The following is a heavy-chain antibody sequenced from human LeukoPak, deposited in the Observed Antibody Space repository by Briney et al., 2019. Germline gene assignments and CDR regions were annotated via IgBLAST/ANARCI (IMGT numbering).Heavy chain of an antibody. D-gene: IGHD3-16*01. CDR3: ASYTDAFDI. Sequence: RPSETLSLTCTVSGGSISSGSYYWSWIRQPAGKGLEWIGRIYTSGSTNYNPSLKSRVTISVDTSKNQFSLKLSSVTAADTAVYYCASYTDAFDIWGQGTMVTVSS. CDR1: GGSISSGSYY. V-gene: IGHV4-61*02. J-gene: IGHJ3*02. CDR2: IYTSGST.